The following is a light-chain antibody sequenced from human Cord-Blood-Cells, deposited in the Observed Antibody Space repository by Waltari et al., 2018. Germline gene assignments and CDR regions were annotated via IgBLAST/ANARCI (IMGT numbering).Light chain of an antibody. Sequence: EIVLTQSPGTLSLSPGERATPSCRASQSVSSSYLAWYQKKPGQAPRLLIYGASSRATGIPDRFSGSGSGTDFTLTISRLEPEDFAVYYCQQYGSSPWTFGQGTKVEIK. CDR3: QQYGSSPWT. J-gene: IGKJ1*01. CDR2: GAS. V-gene: IGKV3-20*01. CDR1: QSVSSSY.